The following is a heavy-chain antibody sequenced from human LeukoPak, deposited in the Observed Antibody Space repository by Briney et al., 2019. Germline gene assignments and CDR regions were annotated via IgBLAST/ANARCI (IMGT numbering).Heavy chain of an antibody. CDR3: AREYAIRNRRFYYFDY. CDR1: GGSFSGYY. Sequence: SETLSLTCAVYGGSFSGYYWSWIRQPPGEGLEWIGEINHSGSTNYNPSLKSRVTISVDTSKNQFSLKLSSVTAADTAVYYCAREYAIRNRRFYYFDYWGQGTLVTVSS. CDR2: INHSGST. J-gene: IGHJ4*02. V-gene: IGHV4-34*01. D-gene: IGHD2-2*01.